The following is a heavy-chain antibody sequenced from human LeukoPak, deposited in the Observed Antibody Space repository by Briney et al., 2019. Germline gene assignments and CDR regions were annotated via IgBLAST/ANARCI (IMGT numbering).Heavy chain of an antibody. CDR2: IKYDESTK. CDR1: GFSFSGYG. D-gene: IGHD3-22*01. CDR3: FGGSGYNSDY. V-gene: IGHV3-30*02. Sequence: GGSLRLSCAASGFSFSGYGMHWVRQSPDKGLEWVAFIKYDESTKNYADSVKGRFTISRDNSKNTLYLQMNSLRAEDTALYSCFGGSGYNSDYWGQGTLVTVSP. J-gene: IGHJ4*02.